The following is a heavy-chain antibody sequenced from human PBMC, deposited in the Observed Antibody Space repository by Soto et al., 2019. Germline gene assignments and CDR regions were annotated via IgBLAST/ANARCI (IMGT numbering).Heavy chain of an antibody. CDR3: ARTGFCLGSYLSSQYYYYYYMDV. V-gene: IGHV4-59*01. J-gene: IGHJ6*03. Sequence: SETLSLTCTVSGGSISSYYWSWIRQPPGKGLEWIGYIYYSGSTNYNPSLKSRVTISVDTSKNQFSLKLSSVTAADTAVYYCARTGFCLGSYLSSQYYYYYYMDVWGKGNTVTVSS. CDR2: IYYSGST. D-gene: IGHD3-10*02. CDR1: GGSISSYY.